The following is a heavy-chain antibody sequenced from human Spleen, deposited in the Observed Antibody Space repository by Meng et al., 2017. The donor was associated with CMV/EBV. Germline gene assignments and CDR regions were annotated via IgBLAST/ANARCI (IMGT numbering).Heavy chain of an antibody. J-gene: IGHJ6*02. CDR3: VRDRDAGMASYYYYGMDV. CDR2: INPNSGAT. D-gene: IGHD5-18*01. CDR1: GYTFTGYY. Sequence: ASVKVSCKASGYTFTGYYMHWVRQAPGQGLEWMGWINPNSGATNYAQKFQGRLIMTRDTSISTAYMVLSSLRSDDTAVYYCVRDRDAGMASYYYYGMDVWGQGTTVTVSS. V-gene: IGHV1-2*02.